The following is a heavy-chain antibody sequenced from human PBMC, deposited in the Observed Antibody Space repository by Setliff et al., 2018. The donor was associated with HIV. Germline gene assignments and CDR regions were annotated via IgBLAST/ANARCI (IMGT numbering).Heavy chain of an antibody. J-gene: IGHJ5*02. Sequence: PSETLSLTCIVSGGSIRSSSYYWGWIRQPPGKGLEWIGTIYYTGSTNYNPSLKSRVTISVDSSKNQFSLKVSSVTAADTAVYYCARILVAAAGTGFDPWGLVKVTVSS. CDR1: GGSIRSSSYY. V-gene: IGHV4-39*07. D-gene: IGHD6-13*01. CDR3: ARILVAAAGTGFDP. CDR2: IYYTGST.